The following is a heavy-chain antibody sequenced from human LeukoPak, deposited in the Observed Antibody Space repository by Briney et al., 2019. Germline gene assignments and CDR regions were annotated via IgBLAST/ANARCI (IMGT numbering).Heavy chain of an antibody. Sequence: GGSLKLSCAVSGFTFSGSALHWVRQPSGKGLEWVGRIRSKANSYATAYAESVKGRFTISRDDSKNMAYLQMNSLKSEDTAVYYCARGPLRYPTYYYYMDVWGKGTTVTISS. V-gene: IGHV3-73*01. D-gene: IGHD3-9*01. J-gene: IGHJ6*03. CDR1: GFTFSGSA. CDR2: IRSKANSYAT. CDR3: ARGPLRYPTYYYYMDV.